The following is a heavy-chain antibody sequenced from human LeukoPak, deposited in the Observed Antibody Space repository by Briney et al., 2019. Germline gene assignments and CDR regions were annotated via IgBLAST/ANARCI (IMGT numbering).Heavy chain of an antibody. D-gene: IGHD3-3*01. CDR2: ISGSGGST. CDR1: GFTFSSYA. J-gene: IGHJ4*02. CDR3: AKGAYYDPLGAPYYFDY. Sequence: QTGGSLRLSCAASGFTFSSYAMSWVRQAPGKGLEWVSAISGSGGSTYYADSVKGRFTISRDNSKNTLYLQMNSLRAEDTAVYYCAKGAYYDPLGAPYYFDYWGQGTLVTVSS. V-gene: IGHV3-23*01.